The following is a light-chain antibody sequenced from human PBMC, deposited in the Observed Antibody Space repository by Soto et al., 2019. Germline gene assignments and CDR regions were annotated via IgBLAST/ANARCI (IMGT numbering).Light chain of an antibody. J-gene: IGKJ4*01. CDR1: QSLSGNY. Sequence: EIVLTQSPGTVSLSPGDRATLSCRASQSLSGNYLAWYQQKPGQAPRLLISGASSRATGIPDRFTGSGSGTDFILTINRLEPGDFAVYYCQQYRRSPVTFSGGTKVEIK. CDR2: GAS. V-gene: IGKV3-20*01. CDR3: QQYRRSPVT.